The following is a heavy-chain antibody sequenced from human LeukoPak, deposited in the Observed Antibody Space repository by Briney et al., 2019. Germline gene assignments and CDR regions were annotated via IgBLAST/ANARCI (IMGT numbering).Heavy chain of an antibody. V-gene: IGHV3-30*04. Sequence: GRSLRLSCAASGFTFSSYAVHWVRQAPGKGLEWVAVISYDGSDKYYADSVKGRFTISRDNSKNSLYLQMNSLRAEDTAVYYCARGFNAWPWGQGTLVTVSS. CDR1: GFTFSSYA. CDR2: ISYDGSDK. J-gene: IGHJ5*02. CDR3: ARGFNAWP.